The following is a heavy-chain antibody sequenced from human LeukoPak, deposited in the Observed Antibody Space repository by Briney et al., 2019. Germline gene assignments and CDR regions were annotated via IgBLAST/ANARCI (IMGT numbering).Heavy chain of an antibody. V-gene: IGHV3-30*04. Sequence: GGSLRLSCAASGFTFSSYAMHWVRQAPGKGLEWVAVISYDGSNKYYADSVKGRFTISRDNSKNTLYLQMNSLRAEDTAVYYCAREGIAAAEIAGAYFDYWGQGTLVTVSS. CDR3: AREGIAAAEIAGAYFDY. CDR1: GFTFSSYA. CDR2: ISYDGSNK. D-gene: IGHD6-13*01. J-gene: IGHJ4*02.